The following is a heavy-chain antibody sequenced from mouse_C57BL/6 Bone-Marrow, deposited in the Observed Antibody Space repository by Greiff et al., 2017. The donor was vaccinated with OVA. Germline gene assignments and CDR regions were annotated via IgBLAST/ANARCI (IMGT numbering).Heavy chain of an antibody. J-gene: IGHJ4*01. CDR3: ARFITTVVAPHYYAMDY. V-gene: IGHV1-55*01. CDR1: GYTFTSYW. CDR2: IYPGSGST. Sequence: QVQLQQPGAELVKPGASVKMSCKASGYTFTSYWITWVKQRPGQGLEWIGDIYPGSGSTNYNEKFKSKATLTVDKSSSTAYMQLSSLTSEDSAVYYGARFITTVVAPHYYAMDYWGQGTSVTVSS. D-gene: IGHD1-1*01.